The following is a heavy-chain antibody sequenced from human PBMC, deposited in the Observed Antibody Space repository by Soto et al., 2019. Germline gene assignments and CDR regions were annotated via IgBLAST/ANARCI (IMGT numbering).Heavy chain of an antibody. V-gene: IGHV4-4*02. CDR2: IYHSGST. CDR3: ARVAAAGTYFDY. D-gene: IGHD6-13*01. Sequence: QVQLQESGPGLVKPAGTLSLTCAVSGGSLSSNNWGSWVRQPPGKGLEWIGEIYHSGSTNYNPSLKSRVTISVDKSKNQFSLKLSSVTAADTAVYHCARVAAAGTYFDYWGQGTLVTVSS. J-gene: IGHJ4*02. CDR1: GGSLSSNNW.